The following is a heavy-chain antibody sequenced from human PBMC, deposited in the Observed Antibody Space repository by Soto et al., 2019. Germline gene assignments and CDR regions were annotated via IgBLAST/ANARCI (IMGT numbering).Heavy chain of an antibody. V-gene: IGHV4-59*01. CDR2: IYYSGST. J-gene: IGHJ5*02. D-gene: IGHD1-1*01. CDR3: AGEGPTIDP. CDR1: GGSISSYY. Sequence: SETLSLTCTVSGGSISSYYWSWIRQPPGKGLEWIGYIYYSGSTNYNPSLKSRVTISVDTSKNQFSLKLSSVTAADTAVYYCAGEGPTIDPWGQGTLVTVSS.